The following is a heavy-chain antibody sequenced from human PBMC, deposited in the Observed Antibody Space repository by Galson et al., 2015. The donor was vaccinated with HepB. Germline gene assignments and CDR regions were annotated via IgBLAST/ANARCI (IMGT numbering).Heavy chain of an antibody. CDR3: ARVAFDTAMDGYYYYYMDV. J-gene: IGHJ6*03. CDR1: GGSISSGDYY. Sequence: TLSLTCTVSGGSISSGDYYWSWIRQPPGKGLEWIGYIYYSGSTYYNPSLKSRVTISVETSKNQFSLKLSSVTAADTAVYYCARVAFDTAMDGYYYYYMDVWGKGTTVTVSS. V-gene: IGHV4-30-4*01. CDR2: IYYSGST. D-gene: IGHD5-18*01.